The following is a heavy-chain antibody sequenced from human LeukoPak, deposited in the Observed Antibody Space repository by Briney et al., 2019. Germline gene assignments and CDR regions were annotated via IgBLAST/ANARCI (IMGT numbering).Heavy chain of an antibody. CDR2: INHSGST. CDR1: GGSFSGYY. D-gene: IGHD3-9*01. Sequence: SETLSLTCAVYGGSFSGYYWSWIRQPPGKGLEWIGEINHSGSTNYNPSLKSRVTISVDTSKNQFSLKLSSVTAADTAMYYCARVHPKYYDILTGYHTTEGTTGHFDYWGQGTLVTVSS. CDR3: ARVHPKYYDILTGYHTTEGTTGHFDY. J-gene: IGHJ4*02. V-gene: IGHV4-34*01.